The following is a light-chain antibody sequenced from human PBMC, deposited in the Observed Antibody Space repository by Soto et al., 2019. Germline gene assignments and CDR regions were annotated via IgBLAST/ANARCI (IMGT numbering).Light chain of an antibody. CDR3: SSYTSRSTVT. CDR2: EVS. Sequence: QSALTQPASVSGSPGQSITISCTGTSSDVGTYNYVSWYQHLPGKAPKLMIYEVSNRPSGVSNRFSGSKSGNTASLTISGLQAEYEADYYCSSYTSRSTVTFGGGTKVTVL. J-gene: IGLJ2*01. V-gene: IGLV2-14*01. CDR1: SSDVGTYNY.